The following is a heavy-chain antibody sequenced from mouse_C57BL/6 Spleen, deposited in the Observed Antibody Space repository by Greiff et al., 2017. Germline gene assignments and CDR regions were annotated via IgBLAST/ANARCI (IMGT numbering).Heavy chain of an antibody. J-gene: IGHJ3*01. CDR1: GYTFTSYW. CDR3: ARVDSNYGAWFAY. V-gene: IGHV1-72*01. Sequence: VQLQQPGAELVKPGASVKLSCKASGYTFTSYWMHWVKQRPGRGLEWIGRIVPNSGGTKYNEKFKSKATLTVDKPSSPAYMQLSSLTSEDSAVYYCARVDSNYGAWFAYWGQGTLVTVSA. CDR2: IVPNSGGT. D-gene: IGHD2-5*01.